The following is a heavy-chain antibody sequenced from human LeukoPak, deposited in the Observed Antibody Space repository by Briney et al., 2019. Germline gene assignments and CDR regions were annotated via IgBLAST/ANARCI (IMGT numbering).Heavy chain of an antibody. CDR3: TRDSGTYNWFDP. V-gene: IGHV3-73*01. J-gene: IGHJ5*02. Sequence: GGSLRLSCAASGFTFSGSAIHWVRQSSGKGLEWVGQIDKKDKGYATATAYAASVAGRFTISRDDSINTAYLQMKSLRTEDTALYYCTRDSGTYNWFDPWGQGTLVTVSS. D-gene: IGHD1-26*01. CDR2: IDKKDKGYATAT. CDR1: GFTFSGSA.